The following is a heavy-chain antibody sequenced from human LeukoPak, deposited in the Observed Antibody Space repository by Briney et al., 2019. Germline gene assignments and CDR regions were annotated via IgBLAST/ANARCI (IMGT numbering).Heavy chain of an antibody. D-gene: IGHD2-21*01. CDR2: IWHDGSNT. V-gene: IGHV3-33*01. CDR1: GFTFNTYG. Sequence: GGSLRLSCAASGFTFNTYGMNWVRQAPGNGLEWVAVIWHDGSNTHYADSVKGRFTISRDNSKNTLYLQMNSLRAEDTAVYYCARDATQIQVWFDGYSDHWGQGTLVTVSS. J-gene: IGHJ4*02. CDR3: ARDATQIQVWFDGYSDH.